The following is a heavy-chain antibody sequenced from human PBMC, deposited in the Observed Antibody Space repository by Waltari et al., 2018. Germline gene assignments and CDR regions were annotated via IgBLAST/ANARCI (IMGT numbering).Heavy chain of an antibody. Sequence: QLQLQESGPGLVKPSETLSLTCTVSGGSISSSSYYWGWIRQPPGKGLEWIGSIYYSGSTYYNPSLKSRVTISVDTSKNQFYLKLSSVTAADTAVYYCARRRDGYNRNYFDYWGQGTLVTVSS. V-gene: IGHV4-39*01. CDR2: IYYSGST. CDR3: ARRRDGYNRNYFDY. CDR1: GGSISSSSYY. J-gene: IGHJ4*02. D-gene: IGHD5-12*01.